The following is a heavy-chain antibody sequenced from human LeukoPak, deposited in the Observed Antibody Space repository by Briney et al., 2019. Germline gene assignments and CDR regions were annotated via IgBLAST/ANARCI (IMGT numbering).Heavy chain of an antibody. V-gene: IGHV3-53*01. D-gene: IGHD6-13*01. Sequence: PGGSLRLSCAASGFTVSSNYMSWVRQAPGKGLEWVSVIYSGGSTYYADPVKGRFTISRDNSKNTLYLQMNSLRAEDTAVYYCARETGYSSSWYGSWGQGTLVTVSS. CDR3: ARETGYSSSWYGS. CDR2: IYSGGST. J-gene: IGHJ4*02. CDR1: GFTVSSNY.